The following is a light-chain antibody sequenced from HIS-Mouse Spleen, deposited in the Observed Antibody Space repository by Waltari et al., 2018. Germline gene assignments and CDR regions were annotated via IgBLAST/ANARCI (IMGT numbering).Light chain of an antibody. CDR1: QDISNY. J-gene: IGKJ4*01. Sequence: DIQMTQSPSSLSASVGDRFTITCQASQDISNYLNWYQQKPGKDPKLLIYDAPNLETGVPSRFSGSGSGTDFTFTISSLQPEDIATYYCQQYDNLPLTFGGGTKVEIK. V-gene: IGKV1-33*01. CDR2: DAP. CDR3: QQYDNLPLT.